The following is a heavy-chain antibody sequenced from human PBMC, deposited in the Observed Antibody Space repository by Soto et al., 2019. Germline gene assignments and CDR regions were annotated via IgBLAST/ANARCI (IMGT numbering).Heavy chain of an antibody. CDR2: IFQSGRT. CDR1: GGTIRSPDW. Sequence: ASETLSLTCGVSGGTIRSPDWWTWVRQPPGKGLEWIGEIFQSGRTNYTPSLESRVTISVDKSKNQFSLTLTSVTAADTAVYFCARGRGRYSSGWSWFDPWGQGILVTVSS. CDR3: ARGRGRYSSGWSWFDP. J-gene: IGHJ5*02. V-gene: IGHV4-4*02. D-gene: IGHD6-19*01.